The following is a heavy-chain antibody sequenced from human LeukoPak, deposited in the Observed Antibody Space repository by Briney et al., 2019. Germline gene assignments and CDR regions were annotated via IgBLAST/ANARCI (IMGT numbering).Heavy chain of an antibody. CDR1: GYTFTSYY. V-gene: IGHV1-46*01. D-gene: IGHD2-2*02. CDR2: INPSGGST. CDR3: ARDEGYCSSTSCYTRFDY. J-gene: IGHJ4*02. Sequence: ASVKVSCKASGYTFTSYYMHWVRQAPGQGLEWMGIINPSGGSTSYARKFQGRVTMTRDTSTSTVYMELSSLRSEDTAVYYCARDEGYCSSTSCYTRFDYWGQGTLVTVSS.